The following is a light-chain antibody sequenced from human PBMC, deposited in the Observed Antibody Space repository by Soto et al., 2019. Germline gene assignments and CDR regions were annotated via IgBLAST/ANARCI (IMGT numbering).Light chain of an antibody. J-gene: IGKJ5*01. CDR3: LQDYNYPIT. CDR2: AAS. V-gene: IGKV1-6*01. CDR1: QSISSW. Sequence: IQMTQSPSTLSASVGGRVTITCRASQSISSWLAWYQQKPGKAPKLLIYAASSLQSGVPSRFSGSGSGTDFTLTISSLQPEEFATYYCLQDYNYPITFGQGTRLEIK.